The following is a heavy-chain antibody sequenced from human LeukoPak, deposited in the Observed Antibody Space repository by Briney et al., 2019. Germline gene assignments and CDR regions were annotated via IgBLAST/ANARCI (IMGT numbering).Heavy chain of an antibody. V-gene: IGHV4-59*08. Sequence: PSETLSLTCTVSGGSISSYYWSWIRQPPGKGLEWIGYIYYSGSTNYNPSLKSRVTISVDTSKNQFSLKLSSVTAADTAVYYCARIGSYYDFWSGSQTYYFDYWGQGTLVTVST. CDR2: IYYSGST. CDR1: GGSISSYY. CDR3: ARIGSYYDFWSGSQTYYFDY. D-gene: IGHD3-3*01. J-gene: IGHJ4*02.